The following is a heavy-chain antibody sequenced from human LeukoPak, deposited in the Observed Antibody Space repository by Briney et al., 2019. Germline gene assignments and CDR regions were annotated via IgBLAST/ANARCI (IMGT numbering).Heavy chain of an antibody. CDR3: ARPYCSSTSCYGFLEY. J-gene: IGHJ4*02. D-gene: IGHD2-2*01. CDR1: GFTFSNYE. CDR2: ISSSGSPI. V-gene: IGHV3-48*03. Sequence: GGSLRLSCAASGFTFSNYEMNWVRQAPGKGLEWVPYISSSGSPIYYADSVKGRFTISRDNAKNSLYLQMNSLRAEDTAVYYCARPYCSSTSCYGFLEYWGQGTLVTVSS.